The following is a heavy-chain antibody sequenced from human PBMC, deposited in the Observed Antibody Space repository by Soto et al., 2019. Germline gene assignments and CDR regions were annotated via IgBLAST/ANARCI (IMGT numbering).Heavy chain of an antibody. CDR2: IYYSGST. V-gene: IGHV4-39*01. CDR3: ARLDGYSSSWYFDY. Sequence: SETLSLTCTVSGGSISSSSYYWGWIRQPPGKGLEWIGSIYYSGSTYYNPSLKSRVTISEDTSKNQFSLKLSSVTAADTAVYYCARLDGYSSSWYFDYWGQGTLVTVSS. D-gene: IGHD6-13*01. CDR1: GGSISSSSYY. J-gene: IGHJ4*02.